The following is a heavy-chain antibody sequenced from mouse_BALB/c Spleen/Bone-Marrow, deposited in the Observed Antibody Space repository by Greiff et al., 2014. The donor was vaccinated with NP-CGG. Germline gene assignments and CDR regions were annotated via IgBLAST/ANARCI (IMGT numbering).Heavy chain of an antibody. CDR1: RFSLTSYG. Sequence: QVQLKESGPGLVAPSQSLSITCTVSRFSLTSYGVHWVRQPPGKGPEWLGVIWAGGSTNYNSTLMSRLTISKDNSKSQVFLKMNSLQTDDTAMYYCARYYYGFLDYWGQGTTLTVSS. D-gene: IGHD1-2*01. CDR3: ARYYYGFLDY. J-gene: IGHJ2*01. V-gene: IGHV2-9*02. CDR2: IWAGGST.